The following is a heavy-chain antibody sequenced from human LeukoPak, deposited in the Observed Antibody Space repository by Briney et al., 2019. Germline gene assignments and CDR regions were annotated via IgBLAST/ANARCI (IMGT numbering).Heavy chain of an antibody. CDR1: GFTFSSYA. D-gene: IGHD1-26*01. Sequence: GGSLRLSCAASGFTFSSYAMSWVRQAPGKGLEWVSAISGSGGSTYYADSVKGRFTISRDNSKNTLYLQMNSLRAEDTAVFYCAKHRGVGATRALDYWGQGTLVTVSS. V-gene: IGHV3-23*01. CDR2: ISGSGGST. J-gene: IGHJ4*02. CDR3: AKHRGVGATRALDY.